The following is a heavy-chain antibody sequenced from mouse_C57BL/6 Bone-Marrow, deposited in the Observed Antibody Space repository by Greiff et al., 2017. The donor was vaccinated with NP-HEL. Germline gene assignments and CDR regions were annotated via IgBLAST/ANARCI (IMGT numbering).Heavy chain of an antibody. Sequence: EVQLVESGPGLVKPSQSLSLTCSVTGYSITSGYYWNWIRQFPGNKLEWMGYISYDGSNNYNPSLKNRISITRDTSKNQFFLKLNSVTTEDTATYYCARDGGLLLYFDYWGQGTTLTVSS. D-gene: IGHD1-1*01. CDR1: GYSITSGYY. V-gene: IGHV3-6*01. CDR3: ARDGGLLLYFDY. J-gene: IGHJ2*01. CDR2: ISYDGSN.